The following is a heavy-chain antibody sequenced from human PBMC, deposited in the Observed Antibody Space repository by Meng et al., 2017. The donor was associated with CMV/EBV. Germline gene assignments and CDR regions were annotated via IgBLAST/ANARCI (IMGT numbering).Heavy chain of an antibody. CDR1: GFTFSIYW. CDR3: ARDTLSTVTTVPHYGMDV. CDR2: IKVDGSDK. Sequence: GESLKISCAASGFTFSIYWMTWVRQAPGKGLEWVANIKVDGSDKYYVDSVKGRFTISRDNAKNSVYLQMNSLRAEDTAVYYCARDTLSTVTTVPHYGMDVWGKGPRSPSPQ. V-gene: IGHV3-7*01. D-gene: IGHD4-11*01. J-gene: IGHJ6*01.